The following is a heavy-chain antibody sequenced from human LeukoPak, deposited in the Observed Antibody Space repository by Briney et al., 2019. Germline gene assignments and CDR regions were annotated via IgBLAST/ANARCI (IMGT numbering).Heavy chain of an antibody. CDR3: ARAARVVITFHYYYYMDV. CDR1: GFTFSSYW. D-gene: IGHD3-22*01. Sequence: GGSLRLSCAASGFTFSSYWMSWVRQAPGKGLEWVANIKQDGSEKYYVDSVKGRFTISRDNAKNSLYLQMNSLRAEDTAVYYCARAARVVITFHYYYYMDVWGKGTTVTVSS. CDR2: IKQDGSEK. V-gene: IGHV3-7*04. J-gene: IGHJ6*03.